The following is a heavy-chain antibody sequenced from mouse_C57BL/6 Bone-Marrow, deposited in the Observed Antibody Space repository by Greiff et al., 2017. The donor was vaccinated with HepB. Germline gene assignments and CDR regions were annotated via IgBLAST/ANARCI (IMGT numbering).Heavy chain of an antibody. CDR3: ARGGIYYDYGFAY. CDR1: GYTFTSYW. V-gene: IGHV1-74*01. J-gene: IGHJ3*01. CDR2: IHPSDSDT. Sequence: QVQLQQPGAELVKPGASVKVSCKASGYTFTSYWMHWVKQRPGQGLEWIGRIHPSDSDTNYNQKFKGKATLTVDKSSSTAYIQLSILTSEDSAVYYCARGGIYYDYGFAYWGQGTLVTVSA. D-gene: IGHD2-4*01.